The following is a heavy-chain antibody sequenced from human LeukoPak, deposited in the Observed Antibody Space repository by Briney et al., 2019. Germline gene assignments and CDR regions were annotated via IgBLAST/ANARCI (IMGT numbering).Heavy chain of an antibody. CDR1: GFTFNRCW. CDR3: ARGLVHDTSGYYSDY. J-gene: IGHJ4*02. V-gene: IGHV3-74*01. D-gene: IGHD3-22*01. Sequence: PGGSLRLSCVVSGFTFNRCWMNWVRQAPGKGLVWVSRINSDDSRTTYADSVKGRFTISRDNAKNTLYLQMNSLRAEDTAVYYCARGLVHDTSGYYSDYWGQGTLVTVSS. CDR2: INSDDSRT.